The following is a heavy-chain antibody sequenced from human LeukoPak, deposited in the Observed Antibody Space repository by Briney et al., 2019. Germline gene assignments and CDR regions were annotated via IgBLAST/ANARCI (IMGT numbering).Heavy chain of an antibody. Sequence: GGSLRLSCAASGFAFSSYSMNWVRQAPGKGLEWVSYISSSSHTIYYADSVKGRFTISRDNAKKSLYLQMNSLRAEDTAVYYCARDMDVWGKGTTVTVSS. CDR2: ISSSSHTI. J-gene: IGHJ6*03. V-gene: IGHV3-48*01. CDR1: GFAFSSYS. CDR3: ARDMDV.